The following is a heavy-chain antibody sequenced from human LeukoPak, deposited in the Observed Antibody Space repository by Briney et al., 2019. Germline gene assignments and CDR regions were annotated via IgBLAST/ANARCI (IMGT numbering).Heavy chain of an antibody. J-gene: IGHJ4*02. V-gene: IGHV3-21*01. Sequence: GGSLRLSCAASGFTFSSYSMNWVRQAPGKGLEWVSSISSSSSYIYYADSVKGRFTISRDNAKNSLYLQMNSLRAEDTAVYYCATEDLYYDILTGYDYWGQGTLVTVSS. D-gene: IGHD3-9*01. CDR1: GFTFSSYS. CDR2: ISSSSSYI. CDR3: ATEDLYYDILTGYDY.